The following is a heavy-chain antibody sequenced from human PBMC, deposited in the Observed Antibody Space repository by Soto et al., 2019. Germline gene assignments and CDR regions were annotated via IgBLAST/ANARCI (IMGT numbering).Heavy chain of an antibody. V-gene: IGHV4-4*07. CDR1: GASMRNYY. Sequence: QVQLQESGPGLLKPSETPSLTCTVSGASMRNYYWSWIRQPAGKGLEWIGRIFGSGETYYNPSLKSRSILSVDLSKSQFSLELTSVTAADTAVYFCVREGDYSDNNGYPLFDYWGQGTLVTVSP. D-gene: IGHD3-22*01. CDR2: IFGSGET. CDR3: VREGDYSDNNGYPLFDY. J-gene: IGHJ4*02.